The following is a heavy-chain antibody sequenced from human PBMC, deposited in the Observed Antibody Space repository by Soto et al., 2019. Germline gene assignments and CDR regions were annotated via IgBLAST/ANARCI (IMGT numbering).Heavy chain of an antibody. CDR2: IIPIFGTA. J-gene: IGHJ3*02. Sequence: GASVKVSCKASGGTFSSYAISWVRQAPGQGLEWMGGIIPIFGTANYAQKFQGRVTITADESTSTAYMELSSLRSEDTAVYYCARDPSPDILTGYYANDAFDIWGQGTMVTVSS. CDR1: GGTFSSYA. D-gene: IGHD3-9*01. CDR3: ARDPSPDILTGYYANDAFDI. V-gene: IGHV1-69*13.